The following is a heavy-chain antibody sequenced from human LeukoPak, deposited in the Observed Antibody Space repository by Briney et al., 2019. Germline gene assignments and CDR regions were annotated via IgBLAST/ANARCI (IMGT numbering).Heavy chain of an antibody. CDR1: GYTFTGYH. Sequence: ASVKVSCKASGYTFTGYHMHWVRQAPGQGLEWMGIINPSGGSTSYAQKFQGRVTMTRDTSTSTVYMELSSLRSEDTAVYYCAREPGREGAFDIWGQGTMVTVSS. V-gene: IGHV1-46*01. CDR3: AREPGREGAFDI. CDR2: INPSGGST. J-gene: IGHJ3*02. D-gene: IGHD1-26*01.